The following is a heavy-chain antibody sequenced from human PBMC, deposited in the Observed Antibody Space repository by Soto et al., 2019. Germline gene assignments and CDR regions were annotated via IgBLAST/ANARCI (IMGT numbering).Heavy chain of an antibody. J-gene: IGHJ4*02. Sequence: QITLKESGPTLVKPTQTLTLTCTFSGFSLSSTRMAVGWIRQPPGKALEWLALIYWDDDKRYSPFLKSRLTITKDTSKNQVVLTMSNRDHVDTARYYCAHIVVAGLGYYFDYWGQGTLVTVSS. D-gene: IGHD6-19*01. CDR3: AHIVVAGLGYYFDY. CDR2: IYWDDDK. CDR1: GFSLSSTRMA. V-gene: IGHV2-5*02.